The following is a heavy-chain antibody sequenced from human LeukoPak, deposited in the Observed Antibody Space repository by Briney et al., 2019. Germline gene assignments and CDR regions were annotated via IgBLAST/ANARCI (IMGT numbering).Heavy chain of an antibody. CDR1: GFTFSNY. CDR2: IYSGGST. J-gene: IGHJ4*02. D-gene: IGHD3-16*02. Sequence: GGSLRLSCAASGFTFSNYMSWVRQAPGKGLEWVSVIYSGGSTYYADSVKGRFTISRDNSKNTLYLQMNSLRAEDTAVYYCARGRSDYVWGSYRYTPYYFDYWGQGTLVTVSS. V-gene: IGHV3-53*01. CDR3: ARGRSDYVWGSYRYTPYYFDY.